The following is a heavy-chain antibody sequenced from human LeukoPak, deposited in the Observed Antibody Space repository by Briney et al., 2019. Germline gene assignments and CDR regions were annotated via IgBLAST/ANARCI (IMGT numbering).Heavy chain of an antibody. V-gene: IGHV3-30-3*01. J-gene: IGHJ4*02. Sequence: GGSLRLSCAASGFTFSSYVMHWVRQAPGKGLEWVAIISSGGSNIYHADSVKGRLTISRDNSKNTLYLEMNSLRAEDTAVYYCARSLSGSFYDASDSWGQGSLVTVSS. CDR3: ARSLSGSFYDASDS. D-gene: IGHD3-10*01. CDR2: ISSGGSNI. CDR1: GFTFSSYV.